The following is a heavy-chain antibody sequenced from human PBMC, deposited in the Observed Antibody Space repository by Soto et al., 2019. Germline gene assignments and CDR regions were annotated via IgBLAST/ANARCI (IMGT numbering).Heavy chain of an antibody. D-gene: IGHD3-16*02. J-gene: IGHJ5*02. CDR3: AREIMITFGGVIVHNWFDP. CDR2: IKPNSGGT. V-gene: IGHV1-2*04. CDR1: GYTFTGYY. Sequence: ASVKVSCKASGYTFTGYYMHWVRQAPGQGLEWMGRIKPNSGGTNYAQKFQGWVTMTRDTSISTAYMELSRLRSDDTAVYYCAREIMITFGGVIVHNWFDPWGQGTLVTVSS.